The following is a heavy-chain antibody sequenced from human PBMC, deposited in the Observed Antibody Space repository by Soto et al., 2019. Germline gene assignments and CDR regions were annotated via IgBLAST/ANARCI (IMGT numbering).Heavy chain of an antibody. CDR1: GFTFTSHA. CDR3: EKDSGYQMPDNYFYYGLDV. V-gene: IGHV3-30*18. D-gene: IGHD5-18*01. J-gene: IGHJ6*02. CDR2: ISYDEIYK. Sequence: GALRPTCTASGFTFTSHAMHGVRPTPGKGLEWVAAISYDEIYKKYASSVKGRFTVSRDNVKNTLSLQMNSLRPEDTAVYYCEKDSGYQMPDNYFYYGLDVWGQGTKVTVSS.